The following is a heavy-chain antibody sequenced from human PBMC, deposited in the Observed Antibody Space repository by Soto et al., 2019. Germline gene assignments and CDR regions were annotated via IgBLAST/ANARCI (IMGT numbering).Heavy chain of an antibody. CDR2: MYPGDSDT. V-gene: IGHV5-51*01. CDR3: ARLPRDCNKTSCYYADH. CDR1: GYDFNTNW. D-gene: IGHD3-3*01. Sequence: GESLKISCRGSGYDFNTNWFGWVRQLPGRGLEWVGIMYPGDSDTRYNPSLQGHVTLSVDVTVSTAFLQWRSLETSDTGMYFCARLPRDCNKTSCYYADHWGQGTLVTVSS. J-gene: IGHJ4*02.